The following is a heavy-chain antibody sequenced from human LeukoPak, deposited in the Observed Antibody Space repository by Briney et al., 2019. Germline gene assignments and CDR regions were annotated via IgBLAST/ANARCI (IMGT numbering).Heavy chain of an antibody. V-gene: IGHV3-23*01. CDR1: GFTFSSYA. D-gene: IGHD3-3*01. J-gene: IGHJ4*02. CDR3: AAWTTFLEWLY. Sequence: GGSLRLSCAASGFTFSSYAMSWVRQAPGKGLEWVSAISGSGGSTYYADSVKGRFTISRDNSKNTLYLQMNSLRSEDTAVYYCAAWTTFLEWLYWGQGTLVTVSS. CDR2: ISGSGGST.